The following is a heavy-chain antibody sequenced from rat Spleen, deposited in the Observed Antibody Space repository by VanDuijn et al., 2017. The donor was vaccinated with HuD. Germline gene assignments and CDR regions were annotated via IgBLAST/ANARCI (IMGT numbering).Heavy chain of an antibody. D-gene: IGHD4-3*01. CDR1: GFTFSNYG. Sequence: EVQLVESGGGLVQPGRSLKLSCAASGFTFSNYGMAWVRQAPTKGLEWVATISYDGSSTYYRDSVKGRFTISRDNAKSTLYLQMDSLRSEDTATYYCARHLGDYWGQGVMVTVSS. CDR3: ARHLGDY. J-gene: IGHJ2*01. V-gene: IGHV5-29*01. CDR2: ISYDGSST.